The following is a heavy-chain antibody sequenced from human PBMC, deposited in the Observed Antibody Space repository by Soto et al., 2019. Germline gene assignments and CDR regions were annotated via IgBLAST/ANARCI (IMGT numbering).Heavy chain of an antibody. CDR1: GGSISSYY. Sequence: SETLSLTCTVSGGSISSYYWSWIRQPPGKGLEWIGYIYYSGSTNYNPSLKSRVTISVDTSKNQFSLKLSSVTAADTAVYYCARDFVGPATDGYKGAYYYYGMDVWGQGTTVTVSS. CDR3: ARDFVGPATDGYKGAYYYYGMDV. CDR2: IYYSGST. V-gene: IGHV4-59*01. D-gene: IGHD5-12*01. J-gene: IGHJ6*02.